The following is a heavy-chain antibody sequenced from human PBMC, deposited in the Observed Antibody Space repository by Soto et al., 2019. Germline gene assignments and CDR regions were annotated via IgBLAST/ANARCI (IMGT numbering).Heavy chain of an antibody. J-gene: IGHJ6*02. V-gene: IGHV3-33*01. CDR2: IWNDASNK. CDR3: ARALFPDVDIYAMDV. CDR1: GFTFSDHA. Sequence: GGSLRLSCAASGFTFSDHAMHWVRQAPGKGREWLAIIWNDASNKFYAGSVKGRFTISRDNSKNTVYLQMNTLSAEDTAVYYCARALFPDVDIYAMDVWGQGTTVTV. D-gene: IGHD2-2*03.